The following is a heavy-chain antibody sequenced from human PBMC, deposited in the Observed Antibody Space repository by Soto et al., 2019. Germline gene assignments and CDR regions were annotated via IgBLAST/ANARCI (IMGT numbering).Heavy chain of an antibody. D-gene: IGHD3-22*01. Sequence: PGGSLRLSCAASGFTFGSYAMHWVRQAPGKGLEWVAVISYDGSNKYYADSVKGRFTISRDNSKNTLYLQMNSLRAEDTAVYYCARDTDRSGYYVFDYWGQGNLVTVSS. CDR1: GFTFGSYA. CDR2: ISYDGSNK. J-gene: IGHJ4*02. V-gene: IGHV3-30-3*01. CDR3: ARDTDRSGYYVFDY.